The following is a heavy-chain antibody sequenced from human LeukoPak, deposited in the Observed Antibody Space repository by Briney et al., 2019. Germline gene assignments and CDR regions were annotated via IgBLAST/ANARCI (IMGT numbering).Heavy chain of an antibody. CDR2: INPSGGST. D-gene: IGHD5-24*01. V-gene: IGHV1-46*01. CDR1: GYSFTSYY. Sequence: ASVKVSCKASGYSFTSYYMHWVRQAPGQGLEWMGIINPSGGSTSYAQKFQGRVTMTRDMSTSTVYMELSSLRSEDTAVYYCARALRDGYDSGDYYYYYYMDVWGKGTAVTVSS. CDR3: ARALRDGYDSGDYYYYYYMDV. J-gene: IGHJ6*03.